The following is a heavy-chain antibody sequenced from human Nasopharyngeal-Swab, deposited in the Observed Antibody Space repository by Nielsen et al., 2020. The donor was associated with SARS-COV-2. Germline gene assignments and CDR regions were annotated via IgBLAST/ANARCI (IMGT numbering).Heavy chain of an antibody. CDR2: IWYDGGNK. J-gene: IGHJ6*03. Sequence: VRQAPGKGLEWVAVIWYDGGNKFYADSVKGRFAISRDNSENTLYLQMNSLRAEDMAVYYCARFGLYDTLTGYYSHYYMDVWGKGTTVTVSS. CDR3: ARFGLYDTLTGYYSHYYMDV. V-gene: IGHV3-33*01. D-gene: IGHD3-9*01.